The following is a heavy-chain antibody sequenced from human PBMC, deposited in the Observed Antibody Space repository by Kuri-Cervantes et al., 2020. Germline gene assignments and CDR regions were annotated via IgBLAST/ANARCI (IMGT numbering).Heavy chain of an antibody. Sequence: GESLKISCAASGFTVSSNYMSWVRQAPGKGLEWVSVIYSCGSTYYADSVMGRFTISRDNSKNTLYLQMNSLRAEDTAVYYCARVNYGDYGGYFDYWGQGTLVTVSS. CDR2: IYSCGST. J-gene: IGHJ4*02. V-gene: IGHV3-66*03. CDR1: GFTVSSNY. CDR3: ARVNYGDYGGYFDY. D-gene: IGHD4-17*01.